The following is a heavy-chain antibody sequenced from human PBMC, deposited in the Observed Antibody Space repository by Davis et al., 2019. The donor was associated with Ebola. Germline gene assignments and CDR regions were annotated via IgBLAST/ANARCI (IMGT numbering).Heavy chain of an antibody. CDR2: ISSSGSTI. V-gene: IGHV3-48*03. CDR3: AKGAVAGTWAYHYFDY. Sequence: PGGSLRLSCAASGFTFSSYEMNWVRQAPGKGLEWVSYISSSGSTIYYADSVKGRFTISRGNSKNTLYLQMNSLRADDTAVYYCAKGAVAGTWAYHYFDYWGQGTLVTVSS. D-gene: IGHD6-19*01. CDR1: GFTFSSYE. J-gene: IGHJ4*02.